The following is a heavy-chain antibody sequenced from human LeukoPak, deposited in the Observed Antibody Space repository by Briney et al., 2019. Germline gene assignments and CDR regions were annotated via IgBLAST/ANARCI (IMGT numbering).Heavy chain of an antibody. D-gene: IGHD3-3*01. CDR1: GFTFSSYA. CDR2: ISGSGGST. CDR3: AKDQGAYYDFWSGYYRPYYFDY. V-gene: IGHV3-23*01. Sequence: GGSLRLSCAASGFTFSSYAMSWVRQAPGKGLEWVSAISGSGGSTCYADSVKGRFTISRDNSKNTLYLQMNSLRAEDTAVYYCAKDQGAYYDFWSGYYRPYYFDYWGQGTLVTVSS. J-gene: IGHJ4*02.